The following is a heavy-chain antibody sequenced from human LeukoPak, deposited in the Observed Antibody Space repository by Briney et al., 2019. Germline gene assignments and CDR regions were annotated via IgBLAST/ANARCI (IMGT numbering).Heavy chain of an antibody. V-gene: IGHV3-74*03. CDR2: ISSDGTIT. Sequence: PGGSLRLSCAASGFTFSNYWMHWVRQAPGKGLEWVSRISSDGTITTYAGSVKGRFTISRDNATNTLYLQMNSLRAEDTAVYYCARDYYDSRGYYSAAFDYWGQGTLVTVSS. CDR1: GFTFSNYW. D-gene: IGHD3-22*01. J-gene: IGHJ4*02. CDR3: ARDYYDSRGYYSAAFDY.